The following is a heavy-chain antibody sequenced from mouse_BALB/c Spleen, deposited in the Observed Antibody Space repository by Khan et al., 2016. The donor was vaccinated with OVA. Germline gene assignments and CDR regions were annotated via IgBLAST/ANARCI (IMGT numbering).Heavy chain of an antibody. CDR3: TKPSYYDNAWFAY. J-gene: IGHJ3*01. CDR2: ISSTGTYT. CDR1: GFAFNSYD. V-gene: IGHV5-9*02. D-gene: IGHD2-4*01. Sequence: EVQLVESGGGLVKPGGSLKLSCEVSGFAFNSYDMSWVRQTPEKRLEWVATISSTGTYTYYPDSLKGRFTISRDTARNTLYLQMSSLRSEDTALYYCTKPSYYDNAWFAYWGQGTLVTVSA.